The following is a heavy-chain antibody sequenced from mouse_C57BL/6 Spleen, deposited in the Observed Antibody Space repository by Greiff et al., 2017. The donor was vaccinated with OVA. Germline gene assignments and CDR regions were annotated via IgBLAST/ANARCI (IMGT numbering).Heavy chain of an antibody. CDR2: FYPGSGSI. Sequence: VQLQQSGAELVKPGASVKLSCKASGYTFTEYTIHWVKQRSGQGLEWIGWFYPGSGSIKYNEKFKDKATLTADKSSSTVYMELSRLTSEDSAVYFCARHEEILYYYGSSYGYFDVWGTGTTVTVSS. CDR1: GYTFTEYT. J-gene: IGHJ1*03. V-gene: IGHV1-62-2*01. CDR3: ARHEEILYYYGSSYGYFDV. D-gene: IGHD1-1*01.